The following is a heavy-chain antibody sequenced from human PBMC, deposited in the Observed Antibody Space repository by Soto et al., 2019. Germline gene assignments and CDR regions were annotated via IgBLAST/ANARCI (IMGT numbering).Heavy chain of an antibody. Sequence: QVHLVQSGAEVKKPGASVKVSCKTSGYTFTAFAVHWVRQASGQRLEWMGWINVGNGDTKYTQNLQGRVTITRDTSASTVYMALSSLRSEDTAVYGWVCVGGGGWPRDFWGQGTLVTVSS. CDR3: VCVGGGGWPRDF. V-gene: IGHV1-3*01. D-gene: IGHD6-19*01. J-gene: IGHJ4*02. CDR1: GYTFTAFA. CDR2: INVGNGDT.